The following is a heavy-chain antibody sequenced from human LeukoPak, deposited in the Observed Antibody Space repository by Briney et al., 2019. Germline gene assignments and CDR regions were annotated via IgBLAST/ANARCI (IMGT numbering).Heavy chain of an antibody. J-gene: IGHJ4*02. CDR2: ISGSGGST. CDR1: AFSFSDYN. Sequence: GGPLRLSCAASAFSFSDYNMNWVRQAPGKGLEWVSTISGSGGSTYFPDSVKGRFTISRDNSKNTLYLQMNSLRAEDTAVYYCANSRSFWSGYDNWGQGTLVTVSS. V-gene: IGHV3-23*01. D-gene: IGHD3-3*01. CDR3: ANSRSFWSGYDN.